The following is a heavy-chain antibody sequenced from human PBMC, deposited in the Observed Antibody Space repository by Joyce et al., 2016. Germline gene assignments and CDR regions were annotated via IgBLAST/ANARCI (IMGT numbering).Heavy chain of an antibody. D-gene: IGHD4-23*01. CDR3: ARAGPNNYGGIFDS. Sequence: QVQLVESGGGVVQPGKFLKLSCVGSGFTFSHYGRHWVRQAPGAGLEWVAVISYDGSEKYYVDSVKGRFTISRDNSKNTLFLQMNSLRLEDTALYYCARAGPNNYGGIFDSWGQGILVTVSS. CDR2: ISYDGSEK. V-gene: IGHV3-30*03. J-gene: IGHJ4*02. CDR1: GFTFSHYG.